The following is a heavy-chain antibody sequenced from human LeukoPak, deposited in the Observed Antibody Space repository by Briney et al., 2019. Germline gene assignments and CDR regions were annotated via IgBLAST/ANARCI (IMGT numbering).Heavy chain of an antibody. D-gene: IGHD1-14*01. CDR3: ARENHGSFDY. V-gene: IGHV3-21*01. Sequence: GGALRLSCAASGFSFSTYYVNWVRQALGKGLEWVSCISSSSTYIYYADSVRGRFAISRDNAKNSLYLQMNSLRAEDTAVYYCARENHGSFDYWGQGSLVTVSS. CDR2: ISSSSTYI. CDR1: GFSFSTYY. J-gene: IGHJ4*02.